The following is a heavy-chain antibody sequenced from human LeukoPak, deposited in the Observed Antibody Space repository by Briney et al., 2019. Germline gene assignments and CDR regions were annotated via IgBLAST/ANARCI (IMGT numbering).Heavy chain of an antibody. V-gene: IGHV3-23*01. CDR2: ISGSVGTT. J-gene: IGHJ3*02. CDR3: AKGRNWNRNAYDI. Sequence: GGALRLSCAGSGFIFSSSAMTWVRQAPGKGLEWGSAISGSVGTTYHADSVKGRCTISRDNSKNPLFLQMNSLRAEDTAVYYCAKGRNWNRNAYDIWGQGTMLTVSS. CDR1: GFIFSSSA. D-gene: IGHD1-1*01.